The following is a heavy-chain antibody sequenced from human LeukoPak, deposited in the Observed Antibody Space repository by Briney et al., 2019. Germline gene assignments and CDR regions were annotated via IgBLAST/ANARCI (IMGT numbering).Heavy chain of an antibody. CDR2: ISYDGSNK. D-gene: IGHD3-10*01. V-gene: IGHV3-30-3*01. CDR1: GGTFSSYA. J-gene: IGHJ4*02. CDR3: TRDTSGYRGY. Sequence: SCKASGGTFSSYAMHWVRQAPGKGLEWVAVISYDGSNKYYADSVKGRFTISRDNSKNTLYLQMNSLRAEDTAVYYCTRDTSGYRGYWGQGTLVTVSS.